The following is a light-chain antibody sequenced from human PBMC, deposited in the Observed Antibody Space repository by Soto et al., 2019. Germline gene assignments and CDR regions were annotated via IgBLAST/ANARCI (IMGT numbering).Light chain of an antibody. CDR3: QQYDKWPET. V-gene: IGKV3D-15*01. CDR2: GAS. J-gene: IGKJ1*01. CDR1: QSVSTN. Sequence: EVVMTQSPATVSVSTGERATLSCRASQSVSTNLAWYQQKPGQAPRLLIYGASGRATAIPARFSGSGSGTEFTLTISSLQSEDCAIYYCQQYDKWPETFGQGTKVEIK.